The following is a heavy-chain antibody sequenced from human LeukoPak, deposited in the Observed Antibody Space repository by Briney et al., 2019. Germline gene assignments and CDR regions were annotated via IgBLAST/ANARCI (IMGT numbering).Heavy chain of an antibody. CDR3: AAVDFDY. CDR1: GFTLSNAW. CDR2: IKSKTDGGTT. Sequence: GGSLRLPCAASGFTLSNAWMSWVRQAPGKGLEWVGRIKSKTDGGTTDYAAPVKDRFTISRDDSKNTLYLQMNSPKTEDTAVYYCAAVDFDYWGQGTLVTVSS. V-gene: IGHV3-15*01. D-gene: IGHD4-23*01. J-gene: IGHJ4*02.